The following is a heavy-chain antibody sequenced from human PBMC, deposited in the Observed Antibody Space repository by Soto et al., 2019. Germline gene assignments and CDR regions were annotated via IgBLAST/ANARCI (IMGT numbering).Heavy chain of an antibody. V-gene: IGHV1-69*01. J-gene: IGHJ6*02. CDR3: AREDIVVVVAATTSSRWGMDV. D-gene: IGHD2-15*01. CDR1: GGTFSSYA. CDR2: IIPIFGTA. Sequence: QVQLVQSGAEVKKPGSSVKVSCKASGGTFSSYAISWVRQAPGQGLEWMGGIIPIFGTANYAQKFQGRVTITADESTSTAYMELSSQRSEDTAVYYCAREDIVVVVAATTSSRWGMDVWGQGTTVTVSS.